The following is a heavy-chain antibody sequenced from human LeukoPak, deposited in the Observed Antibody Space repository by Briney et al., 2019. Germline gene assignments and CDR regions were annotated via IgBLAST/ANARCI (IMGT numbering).Heavy chain of an antibody. D-gene: IGHD5-12*01. CDR2: ISGSGGST. CDR1: GFTFSSYA. J-gene: IGHJ4*02. Sequence: GGSLRLSCAASGFTFSSYAMSWVRQAPGKGLEWVSAISGSGGSTYYADSVKGRFTISGDNSKNTLYLQMNSLRAEDTAVYYCARVNVDIVATYYFDYWGQGTLVTVSS. CDR3: ARVNVDIVATYYFDY. V-gene: IGHV3-23*01.